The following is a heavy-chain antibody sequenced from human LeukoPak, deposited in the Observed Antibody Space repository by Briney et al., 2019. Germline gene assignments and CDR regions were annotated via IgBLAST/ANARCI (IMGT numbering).Heavy chain of an antibody. CDR3: ARAFVRCTNGVCLIAPDAFDI. V-gene: IGHV4-59*01. D-gene: IGHD2-8*01. Sequence: SETLSLTCTVPGGSISSYYWSWMRQPPGRGLEWIGYIYYSGTTNYNPSLKSRVTISVDTSKNQFSLKLSSVTAADTAVYYCARAFVRCTNGVCLIAPDAFDIWGQGTMVTVSS. CDR2: IYYSGTT. J-gene: IGHJ3*02. CDR1: GGSISSYY.